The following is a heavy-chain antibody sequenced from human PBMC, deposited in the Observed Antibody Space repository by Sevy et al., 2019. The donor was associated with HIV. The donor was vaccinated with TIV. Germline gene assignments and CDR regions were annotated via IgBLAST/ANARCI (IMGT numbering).Heavy chain of an antibody. CDR1: GFTFSNYW. V-gene: IGHV3-7*01. Sequence: GGSLRLSCAVSGFTFSNYWMSWVRQAPGKGLEWVANINEDRSEKYYVGSLEGRVTISRDNATNSLYLEMNNLRTEDTAVYYCASLVNSVWSDAFDVWGQGTMVTVSS. D-gene: IGHD6-19*01. CDR2: INEDRSEK. CDR3: ASLVNSVWSDAFDV. J-gene: IGHJ3*01.